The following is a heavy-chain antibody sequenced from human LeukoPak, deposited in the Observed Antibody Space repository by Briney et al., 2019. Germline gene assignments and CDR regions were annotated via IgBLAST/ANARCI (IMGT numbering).Heavy chain of an antibody. V-gene: IGHV1-18*01. CDR3: ARSQISYTNNWLGRY. CDR1: GYIFITYG. CDR2: ISAFNGNT. D-gene: IGHD2-8*01. J-gene: IGHJ4*02. Sequence: ASVKVSCKASGYIFITYGISWVRQAPGQGLEWMGWISAFNGNTNYAQQFQDRVTMTTVASTSTVYMELRNLTSDDTAMYFCARSQISYTNNWLGRYWGQGTLVTAST.